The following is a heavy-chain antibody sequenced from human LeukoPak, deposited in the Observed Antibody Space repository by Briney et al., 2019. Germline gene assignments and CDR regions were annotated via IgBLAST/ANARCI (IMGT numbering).Heavy chain of an antibody. V-gene: IGHV6-1*01. CDR3: ARDPDIAVNYFDY. J-gene: IGHJ4*02. CDR2: TYYGSKWYT. Sequence: SQTLSLTCAISGDSVSSNSAAWNWVRQSPSRGLEWLGRTYYGSKWYTDYAVSVNGRVSINPDTSKNQLSLQLNSVTPEDTAVYYCARDPDIAVNYFDYWGQGALVTVSS. D-gene: IGHD6-19*01. CDR1: GDSVSSNSAA.